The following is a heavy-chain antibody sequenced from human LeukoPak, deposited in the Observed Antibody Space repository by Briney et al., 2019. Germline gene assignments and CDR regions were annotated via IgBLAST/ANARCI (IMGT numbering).Heavy chain of an antibody. J-gene: IGHJ6*03. CDR3: ARLTKNDSGSFRFGKKKRGYMDV. CDR2: INHSGST. V-gene: IGHV4-34*01. CDR1: GGSFSGYY. D-gene: IGHD3-10*01. Sequence: PSETLSLTCAVYGGSFSGYYWGWLRQPPGKGLEWIGEINHSGSTNYNPSLKSRVTISVDTSKNQFSLKLSSVTAADTAVYYCARLTKNDSGSFRFGKKKRGYMDVWGKGTTVTISS.